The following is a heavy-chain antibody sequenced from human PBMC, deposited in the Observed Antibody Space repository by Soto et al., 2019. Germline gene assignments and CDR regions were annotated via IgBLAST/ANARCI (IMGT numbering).Heavy chain of an antibody. Sequence: GGSLRLSCAASGFTFSSYAMSWVRQAPGKGLEWVSAISGSGGSTYYADSVKGRFTISRDNSKNTLYLQMNSLRAEDTAVFYCAKDLWYSSGWFDAFDIGGQGTMVTVSS. CDR3: AKDLWYSSGWFDAFDI. CDR2: ISGSGGST. CDR1: GFTFSSYA. D-gene: IGHD6-19*01. J-gene: IGHJ3*02. V-gene: IGHV3-23*01.